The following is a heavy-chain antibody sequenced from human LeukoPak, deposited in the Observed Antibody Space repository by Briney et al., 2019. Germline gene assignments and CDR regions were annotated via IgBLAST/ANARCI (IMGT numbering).Heavy chain of an antibody. Sequence: PGGSLRLSCAASGFTVSSNYMSWVRQAPGKGLEWVSVIYSGGSTYYADSVKGRFTISRDNSKNTLYLQMNSLRAEDTAVYYCAKDRIVGATTNWFDPWGQGTLVTVSS. CDR2: IYSGGST. CDR3: AKDRIVGATTNWFDP. V-gene: IGHV3-53*05. J-gene: IGHJ5*02. D-gene: IGHD1-26*01. CDR1: GFTVSSNY.